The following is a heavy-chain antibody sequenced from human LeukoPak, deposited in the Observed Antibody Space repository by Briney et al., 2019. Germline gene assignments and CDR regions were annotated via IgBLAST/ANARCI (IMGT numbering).Heavy chain of an antibody. V-gene: IGHV3-53*01. J-gene: IGHJ4*02. CDR3: ASLEGGPSDGR. CDR2: IYSGGTT. D-gene: IGHD3-3*01. Sequence: GGSLRLSCEVSGFPVRSRYMTWVCQPPGKGLECVAVIYSGGTTYRIDSVKGRFTISRDISKSTMYLEMNNLRVEDTATYYCASLEGGPSDGRWGQGTLVIVSS. CDR1: GFPVRSRY.